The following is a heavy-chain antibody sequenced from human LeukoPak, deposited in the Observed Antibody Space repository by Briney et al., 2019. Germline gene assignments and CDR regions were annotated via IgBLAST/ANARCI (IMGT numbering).Heavy chain of an antibody. Sequence: GGSLRLSWAASGFTFSSYGMSWVRQAPGKGLEWVSAISGSGGSTYYADSVKGRFTISRDNSKNTLYLQMNSLRAEDTAVYYCAKGKASGWYIVDYWGQGTLVTVSS. V-gene: IGHV3-23*01. J-gene: IGHJ4*02. CDR1: GFTFSSYG. CDR2: ISGSGGST. CDR3: AKGKASGWYIVDY. D-gene: IGHD6-19*01.